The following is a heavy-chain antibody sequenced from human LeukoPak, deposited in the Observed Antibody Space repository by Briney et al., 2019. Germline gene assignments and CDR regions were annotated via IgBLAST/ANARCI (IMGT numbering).Heavy chain of an antibody. J-gene: IGHJ4*02. CDR3: AKSTSDIGWGELDF. V-gene: IGHV3-23*01. CDR2: IGGSGGTT. Sequence: PGGSLRLSCAASGFTLINHAVSWVRQAPGQGLEWVSSIGGSGGTTYYADSVKGRFTISRDTSTNTLYLQMSRLRAEDTAIYYCAKSTSDIGWGELDFWGQGTQVTVAS. CDR1: GFTLINHA. D-gene: IGHD6-19*01.